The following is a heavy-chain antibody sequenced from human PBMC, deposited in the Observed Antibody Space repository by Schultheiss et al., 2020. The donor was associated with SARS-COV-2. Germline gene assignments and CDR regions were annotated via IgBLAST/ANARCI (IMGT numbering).Heavy chain of an antibody. CDR1: GFTFSSYE. CDR2: ISSSGSTI. V-gene: IGHV3-48*03. J-gene: IGHJ4*02. D-gene: IGHD3-22*01. CDR3: ARARNSSGYFDY. Sequence: GGSLRLSCAASGFTFSSYEMNWVRQAPGKGLEWVSYISSSGSTIYYADSVKGRFTISRDNAKNSLYLQMNSLRAEDTAVYYCARARNSSGYFDYWGQGTLVTVSS.